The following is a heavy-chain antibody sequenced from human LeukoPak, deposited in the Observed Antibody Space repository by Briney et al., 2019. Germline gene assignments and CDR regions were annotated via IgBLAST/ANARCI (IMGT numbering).Heavy chain of an antibody. V-gene: IGHV1-69*05. Sequence: PVKVSCKASGGTFSSYAISWVRQAPGQGLEWMGGIIPIFGTANYAQKFQGRVTITTDESTSTAYMELSSLRSEDTAVYYCARDPAYYDSSGYYRDYWGQGTLVTVSS. CDR1: GGTFSSYA. D-gene: IGHD3-22*01. CDR3: ARDPAYYDSSGYYRDY. CDR2: IIPIFGTA. J-gene: IGHJ4*02.